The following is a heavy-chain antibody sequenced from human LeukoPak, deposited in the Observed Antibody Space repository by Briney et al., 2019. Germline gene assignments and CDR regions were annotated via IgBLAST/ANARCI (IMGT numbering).Heavy chain of an antibody. Sequence: PGGSLRLSCAASGFTFDDFAMPWVRQTPGKGLEWVSGISWNSGSIAYADSVKGRFTISRDNAKNSLYLQMNSLRAEDTALYYCAKDIGGYSDYGSSQFDYWGQGTLVTVSS. J-gene: IGHJ4*02. CDR2: ISWNSGSI. CDR3: AKDIGGYSDYGSSQFDY. D-gene: IGHD5-12*01. CDR1: GFTFDDFA. V-gene: IGHV3-9*01.